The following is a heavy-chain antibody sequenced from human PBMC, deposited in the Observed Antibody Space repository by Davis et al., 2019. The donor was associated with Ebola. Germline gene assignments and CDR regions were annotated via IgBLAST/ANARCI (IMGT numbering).Heavy chain of an antibody. J-gene: IGHJ5*02. Sequence: MPSDTLSLTCAVSGGSISSSNWWRWVRQPPGKGLAWIGEIYNSGSTNYNPSLKSRVTLSVDKSKNQFSLELSSVTSADTAVYYCARDSRWTGGNWFDPWGQGTLVTVSS. D-gene: IGHD6-13*01. CDR1: GGSISSSNW. CDR2: IYNSGST. CDR3: ARDSRWTGGNWFDP. V-gene: IGHV4-4*02.